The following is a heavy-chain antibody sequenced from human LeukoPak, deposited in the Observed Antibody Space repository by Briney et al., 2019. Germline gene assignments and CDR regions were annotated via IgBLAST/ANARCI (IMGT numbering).Heavy chain of an antibody. CDR1: GGSISSGGYY. V-gene: IGHV4-31*03. D-gene: IGHD3-22*01. J-gene: IGHJ6*02. CDR3: ARLPYYYDSSGYYYYYMDV. CDR2: IYYSGST. Sequence: SQTLSLTCTVSGGSISSGGYYWSWIRQHPGKGLEWIGYIYYSGSTNYNPSLKSRVTISVDTSKNQFSLRLSSVTAADTAVYYCARLPYYYDSSGYYYYYMDVWGQGTTVTVSS.